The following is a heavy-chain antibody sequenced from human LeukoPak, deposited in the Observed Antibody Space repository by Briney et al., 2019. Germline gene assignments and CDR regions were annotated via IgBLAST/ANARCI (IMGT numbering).Heavy chain of an antibody. CDR3: AELGITMIGGV. CDR2: SSSSGSTI. D-gene: IGHD3-10*02. Sequence: PGGSLRLSCVASGFNFRDYYMGWIRQAPGKGLEWVSYSSSSGSTIYYAASVKGRFTISRDNAKNSLYLQMNSLRAEDTAVYYCAELGITMIGGVRGKGTTVTTSS. V-gene: IGHV3-11*04. CDR1: GFNFRDYY. J-gene: IGHJ6*04.